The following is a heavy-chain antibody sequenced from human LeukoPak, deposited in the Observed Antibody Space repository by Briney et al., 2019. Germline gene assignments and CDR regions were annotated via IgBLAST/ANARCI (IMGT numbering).Heavy chain of an antibody. V-gene: IGHV1-18*01. D-gene: IGHD6-19*01. CDR1: GGTLSSYG. CDR2: ISAYNGDT. Sequence: ASVKVSCKASGGTLSSYGISWVRQAPGQGLEWMGWISAYNGDTKYAQKFQGRVTMTTDTSTSTAYMELRSLRPDDTAVYYCARDPSNTSGWYIFFDYWGQGTLVTVSS. CDR3: ARDPSNTSGWYIFFDY. J-gene: IGHJ4*02.